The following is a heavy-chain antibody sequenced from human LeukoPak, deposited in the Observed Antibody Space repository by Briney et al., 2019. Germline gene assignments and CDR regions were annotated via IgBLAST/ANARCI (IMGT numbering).Heavy chain of an antibody. V-gene: IGHV4-59*01. CDR1: GGSITTFF. Sequence: SETLSLTCSVSGGSITTFFWNWIRQPPGKGLEWIGSIYYTGNTHYNSSLKSRVTVSQDTSRNRVSLKLTSVTAADTAVYYCARGPLYGYHSGTFVNWGQGTLVTVSS. CDR2: IYYTGNT. D-gene: IGHD3-10*01. J-gene: IGHJ4*02. CDR3: ARGPLYGYHSGTFVN.